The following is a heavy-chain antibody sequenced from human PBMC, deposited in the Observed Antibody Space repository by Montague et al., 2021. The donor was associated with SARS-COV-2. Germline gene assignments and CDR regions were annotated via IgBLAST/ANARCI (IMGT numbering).Heavy chain of an antibody. D-gene: IGHD3-3*01. CDR2: IYYSGST. J-gene: IGHJ6*02. V-gene: IGHV4-59*08. CDR3: ARHAASTIFGVVIIPTGMDV. CDR1: GGSISSYY. Sequence: SETLSLTCTVSGGSISSYYWSWIRRPPGKGLEWIGYIYYSGSTXXXPSXXXRVTISVDTSKNQFSLKLSSVTAADTAVYYCARHAASTIFGVVIIPTGMDVWGQGTTVTVSS.